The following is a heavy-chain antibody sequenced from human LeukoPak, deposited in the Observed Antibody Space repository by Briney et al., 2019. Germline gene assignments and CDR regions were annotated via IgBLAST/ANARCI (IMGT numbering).Heavy chain of an antibody. CDR2: MNPNSGNT. CDR3: ARTTEGGYSYGYFYYYYMDV. V-gene: IGHV1-8*01. J-gene: IGHJ6*03. CDR1: GYTFTSYD. Sequence: GASVKVSCKASGYTFTSYDINWVRQATGQGLEWMGWMNPNSGNTDYAQKFQGRVTMTRNTSISTAYMELSSLRSEDTAVYYCARTTEGGYSYGYFYYYYMDVWGKGTTVTISS. D-gene: IGHD5-18*01.